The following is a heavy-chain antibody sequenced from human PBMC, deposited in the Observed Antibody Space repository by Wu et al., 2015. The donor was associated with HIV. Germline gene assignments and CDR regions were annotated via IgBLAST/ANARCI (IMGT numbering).Heavy chain of an antibody. J-gene: IGHJ4*02. D-gene: IGHD3-3*01. CDR1: GYSFIGYY. V-gene: IGHV1-2*02. CDR3: ARVWSRDNTRALGE. Sequence: QVQLVQSGTEAQKPGASVKVSCKTSGYSFIGYYLYWVRQASGQGLEWMGWINPNTGDTNYAQKFQGRVTMTRDTSISTAYMELSSLRSDDTAVYYCARVWSRDNTRALGEWGQGNTGHRLL. CDR2: INPNTGDT.